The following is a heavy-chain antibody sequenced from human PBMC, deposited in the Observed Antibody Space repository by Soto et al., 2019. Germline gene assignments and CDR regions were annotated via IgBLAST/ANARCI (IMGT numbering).Heavy chain of an antibody. CDR2: IYHSGST. CDR3: ARSRTDNWFAP. J-gene: IGHJ5*02. Sequence: SDTLSLTCGLSSGSISSINWWSWGRQPPGKGLEWIGEIYHSGSTNYNPSLKSRVTISVDKSKNQFSLKLSSVTAADTAVYYCARSRTDNWFAPWGQGTRVTVSS. CDR1: SGSISSINW. V-gene: IGHV4-4*02.